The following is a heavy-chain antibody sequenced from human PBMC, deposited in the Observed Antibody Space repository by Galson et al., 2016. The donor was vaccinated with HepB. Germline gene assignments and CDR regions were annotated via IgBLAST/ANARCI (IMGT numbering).Heavy chain of an antibody. CDR1: GFLVTSNY. V-gene: IGHV3-66*01. Sequence: SLRLSFAASGFLVTSNYMMWVRQAPGKGLDWVSVIYSAGTTYYADSVKDRFTISSAHSKNTLFLQMNDLTAEDTAMYYCARDSGSGDFWGLDCWGQGVQVTVSS. D-gene: IGHD7-27*01. CDR3: ARDSGSGDFWGLDC. J-gene: IGHJ4*02. CDR2: IYSAGTT.